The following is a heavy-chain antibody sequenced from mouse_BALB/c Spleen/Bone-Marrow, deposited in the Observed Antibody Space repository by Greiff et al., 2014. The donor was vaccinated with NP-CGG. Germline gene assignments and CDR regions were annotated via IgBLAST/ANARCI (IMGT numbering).Heavy chain of an antibody. CDR1: GYPFTDYN. J-gene: IGHJ2*01. Sequence: EVQLQQSGPELVKPGASVKISCKASGYPFTDYNMHWVQQSHGKSLEWIGYIYPHTSDTGYDQKFRNKATLTVDISSSTAYMVLRSLTSEDSAVYYCVRAPPITSVVTRDYWGQGTTLTVSS. CDR3: VRAPPITSVVTRDY. V-gene: IGHV1S29*02. D-gene: IGHD1-1*01. CDR2: IYPHTSDT.